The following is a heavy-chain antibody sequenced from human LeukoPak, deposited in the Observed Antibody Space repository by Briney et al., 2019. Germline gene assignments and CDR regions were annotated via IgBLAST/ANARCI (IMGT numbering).Heavy chain of an antibody. CDR3: AREGRWLQSKYFQH. CDR1: GGSFSGYY. CDR2: INHSGST. J-gene: IGHJ1*01. Sequence: KPSETLSLTCAVYGGSFSGYYWSWLRQPPGKGLEWIGEINHSGSTNYTPSLKSRVTISVDTSKNQFSLEMRSVTAAGRAVYYWAREGRWLQSKYFQHWGQSPLVTVPS. D-gene: IGHD5-24*01. V-gene: IGHV4-34*01.